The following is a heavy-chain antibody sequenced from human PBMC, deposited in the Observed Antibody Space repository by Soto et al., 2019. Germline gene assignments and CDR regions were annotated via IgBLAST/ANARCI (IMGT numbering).Heavy chain of an antibody. CDR3: TTDSYMTTVIVRFDY. Sequence: GGSLRLSCAASGFTFSSYAMSWVRQAPGKGLEWVSAISGSGGSTYYADSVKGRFTISRDNSKNIVYLEMNGLKTEDTAMYYCTTDSYMTTVIVRFDYWGHGTQVTVSS. CDR1: GFTFSSYA. V-gene: IGHV3-23*01. D-gene: IGHD3-16*01. CDR2: ISGSGGST. J-gene: IGHJ4*01.